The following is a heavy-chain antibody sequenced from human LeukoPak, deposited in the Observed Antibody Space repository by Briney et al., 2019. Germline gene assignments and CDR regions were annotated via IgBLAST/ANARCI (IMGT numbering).Heavy chain of an antibody. D-gene: IGHD3-3*01. V-gene: IGHV5-10-1*01. J-gene: IGHJ2*01. Sequence: GESLKISCKGSGYSFTSYWISWVRQMPGKGLEWMGRIDPSDSYTNYSPSFQGHVTISADKSISTAYLQWSSLKASDTATYYCARHIYDFWSNYDWYSDLWGRGTRVTVSS. CDR1: GYSFTSYW. CDR2: IDPSDSYT. CDR3: ARHIYDFWSNYDWYSDL.